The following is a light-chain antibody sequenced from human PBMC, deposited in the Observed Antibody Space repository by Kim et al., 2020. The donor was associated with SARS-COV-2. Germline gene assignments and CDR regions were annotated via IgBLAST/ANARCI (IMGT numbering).Light chain of an antibody. J-gene: IGLJ2*01. CDR3: QSYDSSLSGVV. CDR1: SSHIGAGYD. Sequence: QRVTIDCTGSSSHIGAGYDVHWYQQLPGTAPKLLIYGNSNRPSGVPDRFSGSKSGTSASLAITGLQAEDEADYYCQSYDSSLSGVVFGGGTQLTVL. V-gene: IGLV1-40*01. CDR2: GNS.